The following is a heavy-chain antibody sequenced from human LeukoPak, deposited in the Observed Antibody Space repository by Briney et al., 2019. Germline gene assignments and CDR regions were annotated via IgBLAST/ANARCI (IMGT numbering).Heavy chain of an antibody. CDR3: ARDGPYCGGDCYPYYFDY. V-gene: IGHV4-59*01. D-gene: IGHD2-21*02. Sequence: KPSETLSLTCTVSGGSISSYYWSWIRQPPGKGLEWIGYIYYSGSTNYNPPLKSRVTISVDTSKNQFSLKLSSVTAADTAVYYCARDGPYCGGDCYPYYFDYWGQGTLVTVSS. J-gene: IGHJ4*02. CDR1: GGSISSYY. CDR2: IYYSGST.